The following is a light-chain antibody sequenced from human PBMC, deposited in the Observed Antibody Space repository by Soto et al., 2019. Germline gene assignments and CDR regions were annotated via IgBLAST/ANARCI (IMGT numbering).Light chain of an antibody. J-gene: IGKJ5*01. Sequence: MGLSQARVTLSYSEGERATLSCRASQRVNSRYLAWYQQKPGQAPRLLIYGVSNRATGIPARFSGSGSGTDFTLTISSLEPEDFAVYYCQQRSSWITFGQGTRLEI. CDR3: QQRSSWIT. CDR2: GVS. V-gene: IGKV3D-20*02. CDR1: QRVNSRY.